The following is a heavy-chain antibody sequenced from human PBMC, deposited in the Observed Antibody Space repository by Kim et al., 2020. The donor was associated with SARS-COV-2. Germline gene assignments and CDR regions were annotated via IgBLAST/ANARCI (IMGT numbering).Heavy chain of an antibody. J-gene: IGHJ4*02. D-gene: IGHD3-10*01. CDR3: SRALWGSRPDS. Sequence: GGSLRLSCEASGFAFNSYWMHWVRQAPGKGLTWVSRIGPDGSGTGYADSVRGRFTIPTDIAKSTLFLQMNSLSADDTAVYFCSRALWGSRPDSWGQGTLVTVPS. CDR2: IGPDGSGT. V-gene: IGHV3-74*01. CDR1: GFAFNSYW.